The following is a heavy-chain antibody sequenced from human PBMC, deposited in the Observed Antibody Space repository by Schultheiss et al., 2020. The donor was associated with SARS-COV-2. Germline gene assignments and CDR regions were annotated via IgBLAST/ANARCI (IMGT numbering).Heavy chain of an antibody. CDR3: AKDISRAMIVRGGAFDI. V-gene: IGHV3-23*01. CDR1: GFTFSSYA. D-gene: IGHD3-22*01. J-gene: IGHJ3*02. Sequence: GGSLRLSCAASGFTFSSYAMSWVRQAPGKGLEWVSDISDNGITTYYADSVKGRFAISRDNAKNSLYLQMNSLRAEDTAVYYCAKDISRAMIVRGGAFDIWGQGTMVTVSS. CDR2: ISDNGITT.